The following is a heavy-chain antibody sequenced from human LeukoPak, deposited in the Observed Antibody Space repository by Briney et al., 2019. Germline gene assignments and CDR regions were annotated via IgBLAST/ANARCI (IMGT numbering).Heavy chain of an antibody. V-gene: IGHV3-53*01. J-gene: IGHJ3*02. D-gene: IGHD6-13*01. CDR3: AREVVAAAGVAFDI. CDR2: IYSGGST. CDR1: GFIVSSNY. Sequence: PGGSLRLSCAASGFIVSSNYMSWVRQVPGKGLEWVSVIYSGGSTYYADSVKGRFTISRDNSKNTLYLQMNSLRAEDTAVYYCAREVVAAAGVAFDIWGQGTMVTVSS.